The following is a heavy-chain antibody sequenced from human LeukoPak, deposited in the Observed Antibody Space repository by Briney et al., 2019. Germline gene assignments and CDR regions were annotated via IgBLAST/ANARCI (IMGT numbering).Heavy chain of an antibody. D-gene: IGHD3-22*01. Sequence: ASVKVSCKASGYTFTSYGISWVRQAPGQGLEWMGWISAYNGNTNYAQKLQGRVTMTTDTSTSTAYMELRSLRSDDTAVYYCARVPRGSRYYDSSGHYYTFDYWGQGTLVTVSS. CDR1: GYTFTSYG. CDR3: ARVPRGSRYYDSSGHYYTFDY. J-gene: IGHJ4*02. CDR2: ISAYNGNT. V-gene: IGHV1-18*01.